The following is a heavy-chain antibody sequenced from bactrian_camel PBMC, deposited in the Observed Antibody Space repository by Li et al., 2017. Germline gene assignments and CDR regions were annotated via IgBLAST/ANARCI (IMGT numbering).Heavy chain of an antibody. D-gene: IGHD6*01. CDR1: GYSPTFTC. Sequence: HVQLVESGGGSVQAGGSLRLACHVSGYSPTFTCMAWYRQAPGKEREGVAGIYTGGGTVSYADSLKGRFTISRDNAENTVYLQMNSLEPEDTAIYYCAASPFGGGWCTLSPPRTGSKDARATAWGQGTQVTVS. CDR2: IYTGGGTV. CDR3: AASPFGGGWCTLSPPRTGSKDARATA. V-gene: IGHV3S53*01. J-gene: IGHJ6*01.